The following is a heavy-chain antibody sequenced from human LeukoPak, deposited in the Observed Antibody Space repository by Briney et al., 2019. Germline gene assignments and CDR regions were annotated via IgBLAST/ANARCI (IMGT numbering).Heavy chain of an antibody. J-gene: IGHJ4*02. CDR1: GGSISSYY. Sequence: PSETPSLTCTVSGGSISSYYWSWIRQPPGKGLEWIGYIYYSGSTNYNPSLKSRVTISVDTSKNQFSLKLSSVTAADTAVYYCARVSLRTFDYWGQGTLVTVSS. CDR3: ARVSLRTFDY. V-gene: IGHV4-59*01. D-gene: IGHD1-14*01. CDR2: IYYSGST.